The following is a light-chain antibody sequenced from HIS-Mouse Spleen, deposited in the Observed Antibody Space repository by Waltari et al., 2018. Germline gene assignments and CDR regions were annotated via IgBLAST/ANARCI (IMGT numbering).Light chain of an antibody. V-gene: IGLV2-11*01. CDR1: SSDVGGYNY. Sequence: QSALTQPRSVSASPGQSVPISCTGTSSDVGGYNYVSWYQQHPGKAPKLMIYEVSKRPSGVPDRFSGSKSGNTASLTISGLQAEDEADYYCCSYAGSYTFEVVFGGGTKLTVL. CDR2: EVS. J-gene: IGLJ2*01. CDR3: CSYAGSYTFEVV.